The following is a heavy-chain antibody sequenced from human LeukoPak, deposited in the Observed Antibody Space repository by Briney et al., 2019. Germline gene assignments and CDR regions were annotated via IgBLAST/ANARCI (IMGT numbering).Heavy chain of an antibody. D-gene: IGHD2-2*01. CDR1: GFTFSSYA. Sequence: VQPGGSLRLSCAASGFTFSSYAMSWVRQAPGKGLEWVSAISGSGGSTYYADSVKGRFTISRDNAENSLYLQMNSLRVEDTAVYYCARAPTVLVGYCSSSSCQADYWGQGTLVTVSS. J-gene: IGHJ4*02. CDR2: ISGSGGST. V-gene: IGHV3-23*01. CDR3: ARAPTVLVGYCSSSSCQADY.